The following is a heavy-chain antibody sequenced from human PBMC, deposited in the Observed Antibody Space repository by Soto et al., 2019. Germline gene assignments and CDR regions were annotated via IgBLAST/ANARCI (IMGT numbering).Heavy chain of an antibody. Sequence: PGGSLRLSCAASGFTFSSYAMSWVRQAPGKGLEWVSAIIGSGGSTYYADSVKGRFTISRDNSKNTLYLQMNSLRAEDTAVYYCAKKRGDIVVVVAAPDAFDIWGQGTMVTVS. J-gene: IGHJ3*02. CDR1: GFTFSSYA. CDR3: AKKRGDIVVVVAAPDAFDI. CDR2: IIGSGGST. V-gene: IGHV3-23*01. D-gene: IGHD2-15*01.